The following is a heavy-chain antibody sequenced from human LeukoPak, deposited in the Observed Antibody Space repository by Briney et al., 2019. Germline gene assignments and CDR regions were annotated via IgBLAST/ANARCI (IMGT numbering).Heavy chain of an antibody. CDR2: ISYDGGNK. CDR3: TRDFDFSSAI. D-gene: IGHD3-3*01. V-gene: IGHV3-30-3*01. J-gene: IGHJ4*02. Sequence: PGRSLRLSCAASRFTFSNYAVHWVRQAPGKGLEWVAVISYDGGNKYYADSVKGRFTISRDNSKNTLYLQMNSLRAEDTAVYYCTRDFDFSSAIWGQGTLVTVSS. CDR1: RFTFSNYA.